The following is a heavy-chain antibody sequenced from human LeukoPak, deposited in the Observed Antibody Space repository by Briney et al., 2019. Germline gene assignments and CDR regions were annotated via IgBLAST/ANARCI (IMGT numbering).Heavy chain of an antibody. Sequence: GGSLRLSCAASGFTFSSHAMSWVRQAPGKGLEWVSAISVSGDNTYYADSVKGRFTIPRDNSKNTLYLQMNSLRAEDTAVYYCAKPYSTSVQRYFDYWGQGTLVTVSS. CDR2: ISVSGDNT. CDR3: AKPYSTSVQRYFDY. J-gene: IGHJ4*02. CDR1: GFTFSSHA. D-gene: IGHD2-2*01. V-gene: IGHV3-23*01.